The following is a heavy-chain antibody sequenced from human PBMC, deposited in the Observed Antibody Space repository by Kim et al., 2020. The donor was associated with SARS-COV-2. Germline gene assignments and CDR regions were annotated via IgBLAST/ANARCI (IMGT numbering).Heavy chain of an antibody. CDR3: AREQLLWFGDFSYGMDV. CDR1: GFTFSSYG. Sequence: GGSLRLSCAASGFTFSSYGMHWVRQAPGKGLEWVAVISNDGSTKYYADSVKGRFTISRDNSKNTLYLQMNSLRAEDTAVYYCAREQLLWFGDFSYGMDVWGQGTTVTVSS. J-gene: IGHJ6*02. V-gene: IGHV3-30*03. CDR2: ISNDGSTK. D-gene: IGHD3-10*01.